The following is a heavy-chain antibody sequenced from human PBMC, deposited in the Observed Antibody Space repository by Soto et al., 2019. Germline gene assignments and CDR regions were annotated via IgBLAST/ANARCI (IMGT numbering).Heavy chain of an antibody. D-gene: IGHD2-2*01. Sequence: VGSLRLSCAASGFAFTNYGMHWVRQAPGKGLEWVAFVSNDGNRKYYADSVKGRFTISRDNSENTVYLQMTSLRRDDTAVFYCARDVAMPTGLGLGYWGQGALVTVSS. V-gene: IGHV3-30*03. J-gene: IGHJ4*02. CDR2: VSNDGNRK. CDR1: GFAFTNYG. CDR3: ARDVAMPTGLGLGY.